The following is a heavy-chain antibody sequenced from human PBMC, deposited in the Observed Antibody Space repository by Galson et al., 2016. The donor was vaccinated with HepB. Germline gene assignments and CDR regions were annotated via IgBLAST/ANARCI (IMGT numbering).Heavy chain of an antibody. CDR2: IDNSGNT. CDR3: ARDWDYYGSGSYYGNTFDI. D-gene: IGHD3-10*01. V-gene: IGHV4-31*03. Sequence: TLSLTCTVSAGSISSGGYYWTWIRQLPGEGLQWIGYIDNSGNTHYSPSLKSRVTISRDTSKNQFSLKLSSLTAADTAVYYCARDWDYYGSGSYYGNTFDIWGQETMVTVSS. J-gene: IGHJ3*02. CDR1: AGSISSGGYY.